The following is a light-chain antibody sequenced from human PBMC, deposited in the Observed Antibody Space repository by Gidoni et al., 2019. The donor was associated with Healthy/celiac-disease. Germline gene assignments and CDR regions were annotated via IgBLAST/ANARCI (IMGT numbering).Light chain of an antibody. Sequence: IPITQSPVSLAVSLGERATINCKSSQSVLYSSNNKNYLAWYQQKPGQPPKLLIYWASTRESGVPDRFSGRGSGTDFTLTISSLQAEDVAVYYCQQYYSTPYTFGQGTKLEIK. CDR3: QQYYSTPYT. J-gene: IGKJ2*01. CDR2: WAS. CDR1: QSVLYSSNNKNY. V-gene: IGKV4-1*01.